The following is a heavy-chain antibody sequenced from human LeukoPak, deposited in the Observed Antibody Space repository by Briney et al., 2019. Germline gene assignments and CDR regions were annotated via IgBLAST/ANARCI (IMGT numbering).Heavy chain of an antibody. CDR2: INHSGST. D-gene: IGHD3-16*02. J-gene: IGHJ4*02. Sequence: SETLSLTCAVYGGSFSGYYWSWIRQPPGKGLEWTGEINHSGSTNYSPSLKSRVTISVDTSKNQFSLKLSSVTAADTAVCYCARGRGNYDYVWGSYRRNYFDYWGQGTLVTVSS. V-gene: IGHV4-34*01. CDR3: ARGRGNYDYVWGSYRRNYFDY. CDR1: GGSFSGYY.